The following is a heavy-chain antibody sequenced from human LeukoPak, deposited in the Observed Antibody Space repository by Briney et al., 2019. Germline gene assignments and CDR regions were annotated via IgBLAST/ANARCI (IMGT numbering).Heavy chain of an antibody. J-gene: IGHJ1*01. V-gene: IGHV3-11*04. CDR1: GFTFSDYY. CDR3: ARGYSSGWYEKYFQH. CDR2: ISSSGYTI. Sequence: PGGSLRLSCAASGFTFSDYYMSWIRQAPGKGLEWVSYISSSGYTIYYADSVKGRFTISRDNAKNSLYLQMNSLRAEDTAVYYCARGYSSGWYEKYFQHWGQGTLVTVSS. D-gene: IGHD6-19*01.